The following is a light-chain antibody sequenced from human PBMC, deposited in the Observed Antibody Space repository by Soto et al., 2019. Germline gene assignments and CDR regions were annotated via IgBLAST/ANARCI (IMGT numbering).Light chain of an antibody. J-gene: IGKJ3*01. Sequence: TXSLSPGERATLSCRASQSVSSPYLAWYQQKPGQPPRLLIYGASSRATDIPDRFIGSGSGTEFTLTIARLAPEDFAMYYCQQYGSSPFTFGPGTKVDI. V-gene: IGKV3-20*01. CDR2: GAS. CDR1: QSVSSPY. CDR3: QQYGSSPFT.